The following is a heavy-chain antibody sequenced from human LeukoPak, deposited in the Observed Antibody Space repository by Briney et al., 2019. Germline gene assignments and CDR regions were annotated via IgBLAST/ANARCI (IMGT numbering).Heavy chain of an antibody. Sequence: ASVKVSCKASGYTLTSYYMHWVRQAPGQELAWMGIINPSGGSTSYAPKFQDRVTMTRDMSTSTVYMELSSLRSEDTAVYYCARGRNLWPFDYWGQGTLVTVSS. J-gene: IGHJ4*02. CDR3: ARGRNLWPFDY. D-gene: IGHD4-11*01. CDR1: GYTLTSYY. CDR2: INPSGGST. V-gene: IGHV1-46*01.